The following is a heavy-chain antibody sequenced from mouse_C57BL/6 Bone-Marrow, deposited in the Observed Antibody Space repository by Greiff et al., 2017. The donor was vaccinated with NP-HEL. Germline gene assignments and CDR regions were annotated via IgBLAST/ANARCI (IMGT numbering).Heavy chain of an antibody. Sequence: VKLQQPGAELVKPGASVKLSCKASGYTFTTYWMQWVKQRPGQGLEWIGEIDPSASYTNYNQKFKGKATLTVDTSSSTTYMPLSSLTSEDSAVYYCARKAYYGRSYEFAYWGQGTLVTVSA. V-gene: IGHV1-50*01. CDR3: ARKAYYGRSYEFAY. D-gene: IGHD1-1*01. CDR2: IDPSASYT. CDR1: GYTFTTYW. J-gene: IGHJ3*01.